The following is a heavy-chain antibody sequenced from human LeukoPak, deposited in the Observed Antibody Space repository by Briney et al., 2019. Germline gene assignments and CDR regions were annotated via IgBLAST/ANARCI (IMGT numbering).Heavy chain of an antibody. CDR1: GYTFTSYA. J-gene: IGHJ4*02. Sequence: ASVKVSCKASGYTFTSYAMNWVRQAPGQGLEWMGWISAYNGNTNYAQKLQGRVTMTTDTSTSTAYMELRSLRSDDTAVYYCARVSLTGTSNYWGQGTLVTVSS. D-gene: IGHD1-7*01. CDR2: ISAYNGNT. V-gene: IGHV1-18*01. CDR3: ARVSLTGTSNY.